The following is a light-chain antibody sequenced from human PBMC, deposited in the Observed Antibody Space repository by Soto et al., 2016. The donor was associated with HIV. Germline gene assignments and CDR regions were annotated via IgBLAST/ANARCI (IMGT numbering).Light chain of an antibody. Sequence: DIQTTQSPSSVSASVGDRVTITCRASQAINSRLAWYQQKPGKAPEVLITATYTLQAGVPSRFSGSASGGTGTDFTLTIDSLQPEDFATYYCQQTDSFPFTFGPGTKVDIK. CDR3: QQTDSFPFT. J-gene: IGKJ3*01. CDR1: QAINSR. V-gene: IGKV1-12*01. CDR2: ATY.